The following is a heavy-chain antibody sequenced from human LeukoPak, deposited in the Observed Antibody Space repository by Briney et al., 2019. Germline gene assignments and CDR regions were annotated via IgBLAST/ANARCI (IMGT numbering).Heavy chain of an antibody. CDR1: GGSISSYY. D-gene: IGHD3-10*01. CDR3: ARAGPPNYYGSGSYYLDY. J-gene: IGHJ4*02. CDR2: IYYSGST. Sequence: SETLSLTCTVSGGSISSYYWSWIRQPPGKGLEWIGYIYYSGSTNYNPSLKSRVTISVDTSKNQFSLKLSSVTAADTAVYYCARAGPPNYYGSGSYYLDYWGQGTLVTVSS. V-gene: IGHV4-59*01.